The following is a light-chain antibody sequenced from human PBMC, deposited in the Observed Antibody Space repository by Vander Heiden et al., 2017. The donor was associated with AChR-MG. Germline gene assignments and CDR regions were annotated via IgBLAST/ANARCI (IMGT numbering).Light chain of an antibody. CDR2: AAS. CDR3: QQPNSNHL. V-gene: IGKV1-9*01. J-gene: IGKJ4*01. CDR1: QDISHY. Sequence: IQLTQSPSSLSASVGDRVTITCRASQDISHYLAWYQQKPGKAPKLLISAASTLQSGVPSRFSGSGSGTDFTLTISSLQPDDFATYYCQQPNSNHLFGGGTKVEIE.